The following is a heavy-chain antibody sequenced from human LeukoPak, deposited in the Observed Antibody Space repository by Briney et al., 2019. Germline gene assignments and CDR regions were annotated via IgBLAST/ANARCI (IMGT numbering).Heavy chain of an antibody. D-gene: IGHD3-10*01. Sequence: SETLCLTCTASGGSISSYYWGWIRQPAGKGLEWIGRIYTSGSANYNPSLTSRLTMSVDTSKNQCSLKMNSVTAADTAVYYCARGRMFRGGGSDFPFNWFDPWGQGTLVTVSS. CDR1: GGSISSYY. V-gene: IGHV4-4*07. CDR2: IYTSGSA. CDR3: ARGRMFRGGGSDFPFNWFDP. J-gene: IGHJ5*02.